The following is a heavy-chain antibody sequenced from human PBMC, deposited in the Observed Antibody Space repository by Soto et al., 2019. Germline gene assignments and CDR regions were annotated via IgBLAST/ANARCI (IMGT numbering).Heavy chain of an antibody. CDR3: ARRTAVADYYYYGMDV. CDR1: IYSFTIYW. J-gene: IGHJ6*02. CDR2: IYPGDSDT. Sequence: EYLTISCPVSIYSFTIYWIGWVRQIPGNGLEWMGIIYPGDSDTRYSPSFQGQVTISADKSISTAYLQWSSLKASDTAMYYCARRTAVADYYYYGMDVWGQGNTVTVSS. V-gene: IGHV5-51*01. D-gene: IGHD6-19*01.